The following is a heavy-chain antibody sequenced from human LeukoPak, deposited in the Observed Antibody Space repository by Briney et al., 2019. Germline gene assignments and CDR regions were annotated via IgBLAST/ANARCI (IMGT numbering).Heavy chain of an antibody. CDR3: ARGLRLLPNWFDP. CDR2: INAGNGNT. Sequence: ASVEVSCKASGYTFTSYAMHWVRQAPGQRLEWMGWINAGNGNTKYSQKFQGRVTITRDTSASTAYMELSSLRSEDTAVYYCARGLRLLPNWFDPWGQGTLVTVSS. J-gene: IGHJ5*02. V-gene: IGHV1-3*01. CDR1: GYTFTSYA. D-gene: IGHD5/OR15-5a*01.